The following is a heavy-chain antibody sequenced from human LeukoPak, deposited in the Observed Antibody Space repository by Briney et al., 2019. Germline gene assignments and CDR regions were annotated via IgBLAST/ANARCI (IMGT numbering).Heavy chain of an antibody. CDR3: ARSHWSSTSCPEY. D-gene: IGHD2-2*01. V-gene: IGHV4-59*01. CDR1: GGSISSYY. CDR2: IYYSGST. Sequence: SETLSLTCTVSGGSISSYYWSWIRQPPGKGLEWIGYIYYSGSTNYNPSLKSRVTISVDTSKNQFSLKLSSVTAADTAVYYCARSHWSSTSCPEYWGQGTLVTVSS. J-gene: IGHJ4*02.